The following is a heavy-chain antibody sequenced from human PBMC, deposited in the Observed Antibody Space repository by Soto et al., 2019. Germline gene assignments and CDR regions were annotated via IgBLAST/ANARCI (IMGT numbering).Heavy chain of an antibody. V-gene: IGHV4-34*01. CDR3: ARGGDWRGTDP. Sequence: QVQLQQWGAGLLKPSETLSLTCAVYGGSFSGYYWSWIRQPPGKGLEWIGEINHSGSTNYNPSLKSRVTISVDTSKNQFSLKLSSVTAADTAVYYCARGGDWRGTDPWGQGTLVTVSS. CDR1: GGSFSGYY. D-gene: IGHD3-3*01. CDR2: INHSGST. J-gene: IGHJ5*02.